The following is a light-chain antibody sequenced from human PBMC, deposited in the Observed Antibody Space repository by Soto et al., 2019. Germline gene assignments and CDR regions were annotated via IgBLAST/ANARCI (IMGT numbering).Light chain of an antibody. Sequence: QSALTQPPSASGSPGQSVTISCTGTSSDVGGYNYVSWYQQHPGKAPKLMIYEVSKRPSGVPDRLSGSKSGNTASLTVSGVQGEDEADYYCSSYAGSNKVFGGGTKVTVL. V-gene: IGLV2-8*01. J-gene: IGLJ2*01. CDR2: EVS. CDR3: SSYAGSNKV. CDR1: SSDVGGYNY.